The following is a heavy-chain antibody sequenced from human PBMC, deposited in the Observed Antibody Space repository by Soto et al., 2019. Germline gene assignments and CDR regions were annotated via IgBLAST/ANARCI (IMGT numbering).Heavy chain of an antibody. CDR2: ISYDGSNK. Sequence: PGGSLRLSCAASGFTFSSYGMHWVRQAPGKGLGWVAVISYDGSNKYYADSVKGRFTISRDNSKNTLYLQMNSLRAEDTAVYYCAKDLRLVTYYDFWSGYFFGMDVWGQGTTVTVSS. D-gene: IGHD3-3*01. V-gene: IGHV3-30*18. CDR1: GFTFSSYG. J-gene: IGHJ6*02. CDR3: AKDLRLVTYYDFWSGYFFGMDV.